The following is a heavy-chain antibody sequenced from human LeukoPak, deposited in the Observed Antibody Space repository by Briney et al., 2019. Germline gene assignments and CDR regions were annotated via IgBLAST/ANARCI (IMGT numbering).Heavy chain of an antibody. V-gene: IGHV3-23*01. J-gene: IGHJ4*02. CDR3: AKPLVSDYYDSSGYWGY. D-gene: IGHD3-22*01. Sequence: PGGSLRLSCAASGFTFSSYAMSWVRQAPGKGLEWVSAISGSGDSTYYSDSVKGRFTISRDNSKNTLYVQMNRLRAEDTAVYYCAKPLVSDYYDSSGYWGYWGQGTLVTVSS. CDR1: GFTFSSYA. CDR2: ISGSGDST.